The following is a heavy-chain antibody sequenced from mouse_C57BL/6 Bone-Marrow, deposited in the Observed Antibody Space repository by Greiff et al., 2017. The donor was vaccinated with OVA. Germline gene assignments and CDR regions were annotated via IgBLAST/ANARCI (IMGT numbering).Heavy chain of an antibody. CDR1: GFTFSSYG. Sequence: EVQVVESGGDLVKPGGSLKLSCAASGFTFSSYGMSWVRQTPDKRLEWVATISSGGSYTYYPDSVKGRFTISRDNAKNTLYLQMSSLKSEDTAMYYCAREVLNWGQGTTLTVSS. CDR3: AREVLN. V-gene: IGHV5-6*01. CDR2: ISSGGSYT. J-gene: IGHJ2*01.